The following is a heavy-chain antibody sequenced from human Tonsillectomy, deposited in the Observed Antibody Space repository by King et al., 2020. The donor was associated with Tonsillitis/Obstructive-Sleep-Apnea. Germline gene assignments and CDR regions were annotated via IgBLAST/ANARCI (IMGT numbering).Heavy chain of an antibody. CDR2: MYYTGST. CDR1: GGSIRSYY. Sequence: QLQESGPGLVKPSETLSLTCIVAGGSIRSYYWSWIRQPPGKGLEGIGYMYYTGSTNYNPSLKSRVTILVDTSKNQFSLKLSSVTAADTAVYYCAREGLRDAFDIWGQGTMVTVSS. D-gene: IGHD5-12*01. J-gene: IGHJ3*02. CDR3: AREGLRDAFDI. V-gene: IGHV4-59*01.